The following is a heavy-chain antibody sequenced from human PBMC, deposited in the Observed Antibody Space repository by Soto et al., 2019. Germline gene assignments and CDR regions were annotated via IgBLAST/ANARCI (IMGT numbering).Heavy chain of an antibody. CDR3: ATAVSKFDTSGSLPYGVDV. CDR2: IVVGNGNT. CDR1: GLTFTSSA. J-gene: IGHJ6*02. D-gene: IGHD5-12*01. Sequence: QVQLVQSGPEVKKPGTSVKVSCKASGLTFTSSAIQWVRQARGQRLEWIGWIVVGNGNTNYAQKFQKRVTITRDMSTSTANMEMSSLRSEDTAVYYCATAVSKFDTSGSLPYGVDVWGRGTTVTVSS. V-gene: IGHV1-58*02.